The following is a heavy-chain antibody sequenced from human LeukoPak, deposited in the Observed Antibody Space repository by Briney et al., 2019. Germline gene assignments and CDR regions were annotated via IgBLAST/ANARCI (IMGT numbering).Heavy chain of an antibody. CDR2: IYHSVST. CDR1: GYSISSGYY. J-gene: IGHJ4*02. Sequence: SGTLSLTCTVSGYSISSGYYWAWIRQPPGKGLEWIGSIYHSVSTYYNPSLKSRVTISVDTSKNQFSLKLSSVTAADTAVYYCARDTIYYDSSGSSPFDYWGQGTLVTVSS. V-gene: IGHV4-38-2*02. D-gene: IGHD3-22*01. CDR3: ARDTIYYDSSGSSPFDY.